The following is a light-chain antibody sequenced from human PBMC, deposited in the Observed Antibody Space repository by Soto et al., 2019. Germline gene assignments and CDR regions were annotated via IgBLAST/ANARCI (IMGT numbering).Light chain of an antibody. CDR1: QSVSSN. CDR3: QQFNYWPPIT. Sequence: EIVLTQSPATLSVSPGDRATLSCRSSQSVSSNLAWYQQIPGRAPRLLIYGASTRASGIPARFSASGSGTEFTLTISSLQSEDFAVYYCQQFNYWPPITFGQGTRLEIK. CDR2: GAS. V-gene: IGKV3-15*01. J-gene: IGKJ5*01.